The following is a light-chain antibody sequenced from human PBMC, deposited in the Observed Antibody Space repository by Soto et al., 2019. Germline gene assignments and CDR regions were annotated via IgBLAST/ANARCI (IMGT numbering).Light chain of an antibody. Sequence: DIQLTQSPSSLSASVGDRVTITCRASLTIGDSLSWFQQKAGKPPTLLIYGASALQSGVPARFSVSGSGTDFTLTISNMQREDCATYYSLQTYNLPRTFGQGTKVEIK. CDR2: GAS. CDR3: LQTYNLPRT. J-gene: IGKJ1*01. CDR1: LTIGDS. V-gene: IGKV1-39*01.